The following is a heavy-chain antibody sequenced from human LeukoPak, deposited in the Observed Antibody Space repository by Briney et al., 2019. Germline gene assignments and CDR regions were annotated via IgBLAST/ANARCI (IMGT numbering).Heavy chain of an antibody. CDR2: IYYSGST. CDR3: ARGDFCSKSNCYLRPMDV. CDR1: GGSISDYY. Sequence: SETLSLTCSVSGGSISDYYWNWIRQPPGKGLEWIGYIYYSGSTTYNPSLKSRVTMSVDTAKNQFSLKVRSVTAADTAVYYRARGDFCSKSNCYLRPMDVWGKGTTVTVSS. J-gene: IGHJ6*03. D-gene: IGHD3-3*01. V-gene: IGHV4-59*01.